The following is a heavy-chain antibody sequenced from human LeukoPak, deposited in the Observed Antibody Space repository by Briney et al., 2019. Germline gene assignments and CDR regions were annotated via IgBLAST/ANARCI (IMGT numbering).Heavy chain of an antibody. CDR3: ATGGGDYGVYSGY. Sequence: GGSLRLSCAASGFTFSDYYMSWIRQAPGKGLEWLSYITSSGATIYYADSIEGRFTVSRDNSKNSLYVQMNSLRAEDTAVYYCATGGGDYGVYSGYWGQGTLVTVSS. CDR1: GFTFSDYY. V-gene: IGHV3-11*01. D-gene: IGHD4-17*01. CDR2: ITSSGATI. J-gene: IGHJ4*02.